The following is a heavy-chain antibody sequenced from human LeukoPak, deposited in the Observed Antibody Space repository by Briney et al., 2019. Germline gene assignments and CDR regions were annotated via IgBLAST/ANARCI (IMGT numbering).Heavy chain of an antibody. V-gene: IGHV3-21*01. D-gene: IGHD1-26*01. CDR2: ISSSSSYI. J-gene: IGHJ5*02. CDR3: AILPGGVAGTGFDP. Sequence: NPGGSLRLSCAASGFTFSSYSMNWVRQAPGKGLEWVSSISSSSSYIYYADSVKGRFTISRDNAKNSLYLQMNSLRAEDTAVYYCAILPGGVAGTGFDPWGQGTLVTVSS. CDR1: GFTFSSYS.